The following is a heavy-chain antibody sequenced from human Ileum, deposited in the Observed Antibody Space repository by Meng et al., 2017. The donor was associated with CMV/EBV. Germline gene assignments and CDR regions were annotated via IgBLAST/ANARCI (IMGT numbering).Heavy chain of an antibody. J-gene: IGHJ5*02. CDR2: IYSNGNN. CDR3: ARGTKYGSGNWFDP. D-gene: IGHD3-10*01. Sequence: QVLLPESGPGLVKPSETLSLTCSCSGDSISSYYWSWIRQPAGKGLEWIGRIYSNGNNNYNPSLESRVTMSVDTSKNHFSLKLNTVTAADTAVYYCARGTKYGSGNWFDPWGQGTLVTVSS. CDR1: GDSISSYY. V-gene: IGHV4-4*07.